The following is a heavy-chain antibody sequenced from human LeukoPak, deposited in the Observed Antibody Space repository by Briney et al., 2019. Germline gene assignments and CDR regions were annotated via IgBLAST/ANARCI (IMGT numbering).Heavy chain of an antibody. Sequence: GGSLSLSCAASGFTLSILAMSWVRHAPGTGLEWVSAISVSGNTYHADSVKGRFTISRDSSKNTLYLQMNRLRAEDAAVYYCAKCGTGYGPFFYFAYWGQGTLVTVSS. J-gene: IGHJ4*02. V-gene: IGHV3-23*01. D-gene: IGHD2-15*01. CDR1: GFTLSILA. CDR2: ISVSGNT. CDR3: AKCGTGYGPFFYFAY.